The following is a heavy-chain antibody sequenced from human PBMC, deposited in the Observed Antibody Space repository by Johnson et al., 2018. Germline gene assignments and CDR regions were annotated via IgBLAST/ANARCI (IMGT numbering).Heavy chain of an antibody. J-gene: IGHJ6*02. CDR1: GFTFSSYD. CDR3: ARAREGDGMDV. D-gene: IGHD6-6*01. Sequence: QVQLVQSGGGVVQPGRSLRLSCAASGFTFSSYDMHWVRQAPGMGLEWVAVIWYDGSNKYYADSVKGRFTISRDNSKNTLYLQMNSLRAEDTAIYYCARAREGDGMDVGGQGTTVTVSS. V-gene: IGHV3-33*01. CDR2: IWYDGSNK.